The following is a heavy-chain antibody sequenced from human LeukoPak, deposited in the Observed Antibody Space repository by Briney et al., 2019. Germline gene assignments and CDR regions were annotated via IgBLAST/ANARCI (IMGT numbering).Heavy chain of an antibody. J-gene: IGHJ4*02. D-gene: IGHD6-13*01. Sequence: GESLKISCKGSGYSFTSYWIGWVRQMPGKGLEWMGIIYPGDSDTKYSPSFQGQVTISADKSISTAYLQWSSLKASDTAIYYCAISAYSSSWYYFDYWGQGTLVTVSS. V-gene: IGHV5-51*01. CDR2: IYPGDSDT. CDR3: AISAYSSSWYYFDY. CDR1: GYSFTSYW.